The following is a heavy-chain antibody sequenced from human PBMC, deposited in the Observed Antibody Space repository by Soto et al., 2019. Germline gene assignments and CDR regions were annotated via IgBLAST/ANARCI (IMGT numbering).Heavy chain of an antibody. J-gene: IGHJ6*02. CDR3: ARATPSSWYGWYYYYYGMDV. V-gene: IGHV3-33*01. CDR2: IWYDGSNK. Sequence: PGGSLRLSCAASGFTFSSYGMHWVRQAPGKGLEWVAVIWYDGSNKYYADSVKGRFTISRDNSKNTLYLQMNSLRAEDTAVYFCARATPSSWYGWYYYYYGMDVWGQGTTVTVSS. CDR1: GFTFSSYG. D-gene: IGHD6-13*01.